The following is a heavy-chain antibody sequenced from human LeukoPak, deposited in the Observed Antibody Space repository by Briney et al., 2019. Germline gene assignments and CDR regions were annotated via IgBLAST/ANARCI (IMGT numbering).Heavy chain of an antibody. J-gene: IGHJ4*02. Sequence: SETLSLTCAVYGGSFSGYYWSWIRQPPGKGLEWIGEINHSGSTNYNPSLKSRVTISVDTSKNQFSLKLSSVTAADTAVYYCARGAYDFLSGYYYYFDYWGQGTLVTVSS. V-gene: IGHV4-34*01. CDR2: INHSGST. CDR3: ARGAYDFLSGYYYYFDY. D-gene: IGHD3-3*01. CDR1: GGSFSGYY.